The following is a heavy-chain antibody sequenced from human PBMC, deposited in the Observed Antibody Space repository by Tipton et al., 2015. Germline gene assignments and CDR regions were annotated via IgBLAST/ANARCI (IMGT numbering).Heavy chain of an antibody. CDR2: TYYRSKWYS. J-gene: IGHJ3*02. Sequence: GLVKPSQTLSLTCAISGDSVSSNSAAWNWIRQSTSRGLEWLGNTYYRSKWYSDYAVSVTRRITINSDTSKNQFSLQLNSVTPEDTAVYYCARGRNNAFDIWGQGTLVNVSS. CDR1: GDSVSSNSAA. V-gene: IGHV6-1*01. CDR3: ARGRNNAFDI.